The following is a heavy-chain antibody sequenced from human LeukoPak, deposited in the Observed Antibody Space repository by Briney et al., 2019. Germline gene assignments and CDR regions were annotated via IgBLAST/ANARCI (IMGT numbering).Heavy chain of an antibody. CDR2: IKSKTDGGTT. V-gene: IGHV3-15*01. Sequence: GGSLRLSCAASGFTFSNAWMSWVRQAPGKGLEWVGRIKSKTDGGTTDYAAPVKGRFTISRDDSKNTLYLQMNSLKTEDTAVYYCTTDSGALWFGDYWGQGTLVTVSS. J-gene: IGHJ4*02. CDR1: GFTFSNAW. D-gene: IGHD3-10*01. CDR3: TTDSGALWFGDY.